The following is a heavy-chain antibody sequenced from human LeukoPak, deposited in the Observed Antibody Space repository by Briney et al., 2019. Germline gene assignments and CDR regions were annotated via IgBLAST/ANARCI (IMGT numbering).Heavy chain of an antibody. CDR1: GGSISSYY. Sequence: SETLSLTCTVSGGSISSYYWSWIRQPAGKGLEWIGRIYTSGSTNYNPSLKSRVTMSVDTSKNQFSLKLSSVTAADTAVYYCARGLYSSGWYATLGYFDYWGQGTLVTVSS. CDR3: ARGLYSSGWYATLGYFDY. J-gene: IGHJ4*02. V-gene: IGHV4-4*07. CDR2: IYTSGST. D-gene: IGHD6-19*01.